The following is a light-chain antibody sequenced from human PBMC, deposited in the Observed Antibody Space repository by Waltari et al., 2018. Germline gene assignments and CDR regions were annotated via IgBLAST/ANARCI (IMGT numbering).Light chain of an antibody. Sequence: QSALTQPASVSGSPGQSITISCTGTTRDAGRYNPSSWYQQHPGKAPKLMFKEVSKRPSGVSNRFSGSKSGNTASLTISGLQAEDEADYYCCSYAGSSTVVFGGGTKLTVL. CDR1: TRDAGRYNP. J-gene: IGLJ2*01. CDR2: EVS. V-gene: IGLV2-23*02. CDR3: CSYAGSSTVV.